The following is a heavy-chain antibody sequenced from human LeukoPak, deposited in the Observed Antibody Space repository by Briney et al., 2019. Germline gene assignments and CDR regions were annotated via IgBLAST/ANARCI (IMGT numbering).Heavy chain of an antibody. V-gene: IGHV4-38-2*01. CDR1: GFTFSSYA. CDR3: SVYYDSSGYASNTLDY. Sequence: GSLRLSCAASGFTFSSYAMSWVRQAPGKGLEWIGSIYHSGSTYYNPSLKSRVTISVDTSKNQFSLKLSSVTAADTAVYYCSVYYDSSGYASNTLDYWGQGTLVTVSS. J-gene: IGHJ4*02. CDR2: IYHSGST. D-gene: IGHD3-22*01.